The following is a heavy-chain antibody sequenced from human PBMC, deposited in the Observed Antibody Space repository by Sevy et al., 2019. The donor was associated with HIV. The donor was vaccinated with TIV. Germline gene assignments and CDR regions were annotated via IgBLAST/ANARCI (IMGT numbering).Heavy chain of an antibody. CDR1: GLTFSNAW. Sequence: GGSLRLSCAAFGLTFSNAWMSWVRQAPGKGLEWVGRIKSKSDGETSDYAAPVKGRFNISRDVSENTLYLQMNSLKTEDTAVYYCTTAQWVAEWCSYYFDHWGQGTQVTVSS. V-gene: IGHV3-15*01. CDR2: IKSKSDGETS. CDR3: TTAQWVAEWCSYYFDH. D-gene: IGHD6-19*01. J-gene: IGHJ4*02.